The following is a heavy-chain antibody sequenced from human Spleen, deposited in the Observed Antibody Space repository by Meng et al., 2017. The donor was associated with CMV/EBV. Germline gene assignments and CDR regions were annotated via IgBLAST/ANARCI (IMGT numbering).Heavy chain of an antibody. CDR2: ISSDGGEG. D-gene: IGHD1-7*01. CDR1: GFSFRSYG. J-gene: IGHJ4*02. V-gene: IGHV3-30*18. CDR3: AKDLVRGTENYAADH. Sequence: GGSLRLSCATSGFSFRSYGMQWVRQAPGKGLEWVAYISSDGGEGKYGETVKGRFIISRDTSRNTVYLQMNRLRIDDTAVYYCAKDLVRGTENYAADHWGQGALVTVSS.